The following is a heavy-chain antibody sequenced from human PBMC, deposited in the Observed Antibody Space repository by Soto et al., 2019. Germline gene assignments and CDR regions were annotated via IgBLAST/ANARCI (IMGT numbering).Heavy chain of an antibody. Sequence: NPSETLSLTCTVSGYSISRGSYWAWIRQPPGKGPEWIASIYHGGTTFYNPSLKSRITISVDTSNNQFSLKLTSVTAADTAVYYCARVHVMVVAGSTFDYWGHGTLVTVS. D-gene: IGHD6-19*01. CDR1: GYSISRGSY. CDR3: ARVHVMVVAGSTFDY. V-gene: IGHV4-38-2*02. CDR2: IYHGGTT. J-gene: IGHJ4*01.